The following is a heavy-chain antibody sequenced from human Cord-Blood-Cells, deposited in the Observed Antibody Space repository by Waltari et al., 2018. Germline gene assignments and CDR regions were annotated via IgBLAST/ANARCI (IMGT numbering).Heavy chain of an antibody. Sequence: QVQLVQSGAEVKKPGASVKVSCKASGYTFTGYYMHWVRQAPGQGLEWMGWYNPDSGGTNDAQKCQGRVTMTRDTSISTAYVELSRLRSDDTAVYYCARVVATNGYWGQGTLVTVSS. V-gene: IGHV1-2*02. D-gene: IGHD5-12*01. CDR1: GYTFTGYY. CDR2: YNPDSGGT. CDR3: ARVVATNGY. J-gene: IGHJ4*02.